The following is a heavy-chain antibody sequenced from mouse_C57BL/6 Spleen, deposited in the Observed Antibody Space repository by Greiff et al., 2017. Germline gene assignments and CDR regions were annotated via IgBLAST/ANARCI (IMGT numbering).Heavy chain of an antibody. Sequence: VKLQQPGTELVKPGASVKLSCKASGYTFTSYWMHWVKQRPGQGLEWIGNINPSNGGTNYNEKFKSKATLTVDKSSSTAYMQLSSLTSEDSAVYYCARWRCDYYGSSYGYFDVWGTGTTVTVSS. CDR2: INPSNGGT. V-gene: IGHV1-53*01. CDR3: ARWRCDYYGSSYGYFDV. D-gene: IGHD1-1*01. J-gene: IGHJ1*03. CDR1: GYTFTSYW.